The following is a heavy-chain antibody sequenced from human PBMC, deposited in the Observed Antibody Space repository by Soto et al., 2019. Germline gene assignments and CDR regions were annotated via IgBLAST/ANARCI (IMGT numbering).Heavy chain of an antibody. CDR1: GYSFTSYW. CDR2: IYPGDSDT. D-gene: IGHD4-17*01. V-gene: IGHV5-51*01. CDR3: ASLGDYGGNSGFYYGMDV. Sequence: GESLKISCKGSGYSFTSYWIGWVRQMPGKGLEWMGIIYPGDSDTRYSPSFQGQVTISADKSISTAYLQWSSLKASDTAMYYCASLGDYGGNSGFYYGMDVWGQGTTVTVSS. J-gene: IGHJ6*02.